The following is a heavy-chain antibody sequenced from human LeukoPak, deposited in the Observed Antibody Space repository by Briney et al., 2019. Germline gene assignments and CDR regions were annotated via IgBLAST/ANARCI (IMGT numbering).Heavy chain of an antibody. Sequence: GGSLRLSCAASGFTFSSYSMNWVRQAPGKGLEWVSSISSSSSYIYYADSLQGRFTIPRDDAKNSLYLQMNSLRAEDTAVYYCAREVHYYDSSGYYNFDYWGQGTLVTVSS. CDR2: ISSSSSYI. V-gene: IGHV3-21*01. CDR1: GFTFSSYS. J-gene: IGHJ4*02. D-gene: IGHD3-22*01. CDR3: AREVHYYDSSGYYNFDY.